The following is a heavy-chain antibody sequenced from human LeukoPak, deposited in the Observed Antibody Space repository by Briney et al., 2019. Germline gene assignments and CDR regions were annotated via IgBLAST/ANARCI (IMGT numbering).Heavy chain of an antibody. CDR3: ARGRLGYYDILTGYYVDY. Sequence: PGGSLRLSCAASGFTLSDYYMSWIRQAPGKGLEWVSYISSSGSTIYYADSVKGRFTISRDNAKNSLYLQMSSLRAEDTAVYYCARGRLGYYDILTGYYVDYWGQGTLVTVSS. V-gene: IGHV3-11*04. CDR1: GFTLSDYY. D-gene: IGHD3-9*01. J-gene: IGHJ4*02. CDR2: ISSSGSTI.